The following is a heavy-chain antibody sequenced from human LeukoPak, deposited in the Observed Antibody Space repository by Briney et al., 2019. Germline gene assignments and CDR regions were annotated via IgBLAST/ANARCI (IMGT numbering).Heavy chain of an antibody. Sequence: RTSETLSLTCTVSGGSISSYYWSWIRQPPGKGLEWIGYIYYSGSTNYNPSLKSRVTISVDTSKNQFSLRLSSVTAADTAVYYCARGYCSSTSCSNMDVWGQGTTVTVSS. CDR3: ARGYCSSTSCSNMDV. V-gene: IGHV4-59*12. CDR2: IYYSGST. J-gene: IGHJ6*02. CDR1: GGSISSYY. D-gene: IGHD2-2*01.